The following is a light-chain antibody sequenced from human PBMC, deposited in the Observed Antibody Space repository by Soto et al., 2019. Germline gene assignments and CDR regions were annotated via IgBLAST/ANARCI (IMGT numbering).Light chain of an antibody. J-gene: IGKJ4*01. CDR1: QSVASRN. CDR3: QQRSNWPALT. CDR2: DAS. Sequence: EIVLTQSPGTLSLSPGERATLSCRASQSVASRNLAWYQQKSGQAPRLLIYDASKRATGVPARFSASGSGTDFTLTIRSLEPEDFAVYYCQQRSNWPALTFGGGTKVEI. V-gene: IGKV3-11*01.